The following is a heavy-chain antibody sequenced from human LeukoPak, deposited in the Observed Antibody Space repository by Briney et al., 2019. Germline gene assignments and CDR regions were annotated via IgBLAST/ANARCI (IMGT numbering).Heavy chain of an antibody. D-gene: IGHD6-13*01. CDR3: AKASTLTSKAAAGKENYYYYGMDV. CDR1: GFTFSSYG. V-gene: IGHV3-30*18. J-gene: IGHJ6*02. CDR2: ISYDGSNK. Sequence: PGGSLRLSCAASGFTFSSYGMHWVRQAPGKGLEWVAVISYDGSNKYYADSVKGRFTISRDNSKNTLYLQMNSLRAEDTAVYYCAKASTLTSKAAAGKENYYYYGMDVWGQGTTVTVSS.